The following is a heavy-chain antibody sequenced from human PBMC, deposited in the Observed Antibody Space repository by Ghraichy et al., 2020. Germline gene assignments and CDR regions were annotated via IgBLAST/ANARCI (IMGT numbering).Heavy chain of an antibody. CDR3: ARGPRYDF. D-gene: IGHD3-3*01. J-gene: IGHJ4*02. CDR1: GGSFSGYY. CDR2: INHSGST. Sequence: SQTLSLTCAVYGGSFSGYYWSWIRQPPGKGLEWIGEINHSGSTNYNPSLKSRVTISVDTSKNQFSLKLSSVTAADTAVYYCARGPRYDFWGQGTLVTVSS. V-gene: IGHV4-34*01.